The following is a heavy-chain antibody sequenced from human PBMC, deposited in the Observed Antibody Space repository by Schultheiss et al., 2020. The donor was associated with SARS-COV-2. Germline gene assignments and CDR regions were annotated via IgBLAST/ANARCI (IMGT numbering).Heavy chain of an antibody. Sequence: GESLKISCAASGFTFSDYYMSWIRQAPGKGLEWVSYISSSGSTIYYADSVKGRFTISRDNSKNTLYLQMNSLRAEDTAVYYCASVWGIVIVPAAIDYWGQGTLVTVSS. CDR3: ASVWGIVIVPAAIDY. CDR2: ISSSGSTI. CDR1: GFTFSDYY. V-gene: IGHV3-11*04. J-gene: IGHJ4*02. D-gene: IGHD2-2*02.